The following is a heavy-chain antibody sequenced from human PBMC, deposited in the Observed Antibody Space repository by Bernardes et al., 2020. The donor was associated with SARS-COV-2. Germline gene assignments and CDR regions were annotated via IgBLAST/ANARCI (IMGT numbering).Heavy chain of an antibody. V-gene: IGHV4-39*01. D-gene: IGHD2-21*02. CDR2: VYSSGNS. CDR1: GAFISSANYY. CDR3: AGSSCGIDCYIGGLRSWDYGMDV. Sequence: SEALSLTCTGSGAFISSANYYWGWLLQSPGKGLEWIGSVYSSGNSYYNPSLQSRVRAPVDTSKNQFSLRLSFVTAADTAVYYCAGSSCGIDCYIGGLRSWDYGMDVWGQGTTVTVSS. J-gene: IGHJ6*02.